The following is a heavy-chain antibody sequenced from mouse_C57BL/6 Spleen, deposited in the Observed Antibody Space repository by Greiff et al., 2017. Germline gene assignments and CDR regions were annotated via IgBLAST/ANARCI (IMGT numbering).Heavy chain of an antibody. CDR3: ATIFDY. CDR2: IDPSDSYT. CDR1: GYTFTSYW. J-gene: IGHJ2*01. V-gene: IGHV1-69*01. Sequence: QVQLQQPGAELVMPGASVKLSCKASGYTFTSYWMHWVKQRPGQGLEWIGEIDPSDSYTNYNHKFKGKSTLTVDKSSSTAYMQLSSLTSEDSAVYYCATIFDYWGQGTTLTVSS.